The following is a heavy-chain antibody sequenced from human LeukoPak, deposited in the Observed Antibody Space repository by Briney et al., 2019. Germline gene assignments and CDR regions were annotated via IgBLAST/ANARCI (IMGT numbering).Heavy chain of an antibody. CDR1: GCTFSGYS. J-gene: IGHJ4*02. CDR3: ARLGYSSRRD. Sequence: GGSLRLSCAVSGCTFSGYSMSWVRQAPGKGLEWVSYISSNGSTIYYTDSVKGRFTISRDNAKNSLYLQMNSLRAEDTAVYYCARLGYSSRRDWGQGTLVTVFS. CDR2: ISSNGSTI. D-gene: IGHD6-13*01. V-gene: IGHV3-48*04.